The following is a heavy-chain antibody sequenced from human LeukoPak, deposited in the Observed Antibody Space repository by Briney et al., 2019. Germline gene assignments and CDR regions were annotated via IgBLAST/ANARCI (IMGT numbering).Heavy chain of an antibody. CDR2: ISGGGDIT. CDR1: GFNSANHA. Sequence: GGSLRLSCAASGFNSANHAMSWVRQTAGKGLEWVSAISGGGDITYYADSVKGRFTISRDNSKDTLFLQMHSLRPGDTAVYYCVREDTPATANYWGQGTLVTISS. D-gene: IGHD2-21*02. J-gene: IGHJ4*02. CDR3: VREDTPATANY. V-gene: IGHV3-23*01.